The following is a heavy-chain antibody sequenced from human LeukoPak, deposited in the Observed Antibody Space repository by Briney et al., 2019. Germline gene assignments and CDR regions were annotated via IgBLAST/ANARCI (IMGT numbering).Heavy chain of an antibody. CDR1: GGTFSSYA. V-gene: IGHV1-8*03. J-gene: IGHJ4*02. Sequence: ASVKVSCKASGGTFSSYAISWVRQAPGQGLEWMGWMNPNSGNTGYAQKFQGRVTITRNTSISTAYMELSSLRSEDTAVYYCARGPRRSYDSSGYYSNYWGQGTLVTVSS. CDR2: MNPNSGNT. CDR3: ARGPRRSYDSSGYYSNY. D-gene: IGHD3-22*01.